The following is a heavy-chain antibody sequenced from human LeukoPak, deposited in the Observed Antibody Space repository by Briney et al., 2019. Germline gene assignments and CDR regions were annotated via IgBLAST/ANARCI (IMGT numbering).Heavy chain of an antibody. CDR1: GGSIGPNY. CDR2: IYYSGST. CDR3: ARARGYVAFDI. V-gene: IGHV4-59*08. J-gene: IGHJ3*02. Sequence: SETLSLTCIVSGGSIGPNYCSWIRQPPGKGLEWIGYIYYSGSTYYNPSLKSRVTISVDTSKNQFSLKLSSVTAADTAVYYCARARGYVAFDIWGQGTMVTVSS. D-gene: IGHD2-2*01.